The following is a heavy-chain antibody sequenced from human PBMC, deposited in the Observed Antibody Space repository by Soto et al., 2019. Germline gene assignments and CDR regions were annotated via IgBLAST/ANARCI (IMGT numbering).Heavy chain of an antibody. CDR1: GFTFSNYW. Sequence: GGSLRLSCAASGFTFSNYWMSWVRQAPGKGLEWVANIKEDGSEKYYVDSVKGRFTISRDNAKNSLYLQMNSLRAEDTALYYCARDRLRSYDDWGQGTLVTVAS. CDR3: ARDRLRSYDD. V-gene: IGHV3-7*01. D-gene: IGHD3-16*01. CDR2: IKEDGSEK. J-gene: IGHJ4*02.